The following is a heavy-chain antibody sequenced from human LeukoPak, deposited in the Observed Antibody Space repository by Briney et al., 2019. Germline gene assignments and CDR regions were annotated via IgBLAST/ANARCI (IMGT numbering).Heavy chain of an antibody. V-gene: IGHV3-21*01. CDR2: ISSSSSYI. CDR3: AELGITMIGGV. J-gene: IGHJ6*04. CDR1: GFTFDDYS. D-gene: IGHD3-10*02. Sequence: GGSLRLSCAASGFTFDDYSMNWVRQAPGKGLEWVSSISSSSSYIYYADSVKGRFTISRDNAKNSLYLQMNSLRAEDTAVYYCAELGITMIGGVWGKGTTVTISS.